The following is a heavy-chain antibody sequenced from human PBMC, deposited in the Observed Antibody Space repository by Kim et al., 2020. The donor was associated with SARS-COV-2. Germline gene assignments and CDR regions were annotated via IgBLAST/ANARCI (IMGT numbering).Heavy chain of an antibody. V-gene: IGHV3-33*01. J-gene: IGHJ3*02. CDR2: IWTNGINK. CDR1: GFTFSKHG. Sequence: GGSLRLSCAASGFTFSKHGMHWVRQAPGKGLEWVVVIWTNGINKYYTDSVKGRFTISRDNSKNTLLLQMNSLRAEDTAVYYCVRERGPYDGFDIWGQGTMVTVSS. CDR3: VRERGPYDGFDI.